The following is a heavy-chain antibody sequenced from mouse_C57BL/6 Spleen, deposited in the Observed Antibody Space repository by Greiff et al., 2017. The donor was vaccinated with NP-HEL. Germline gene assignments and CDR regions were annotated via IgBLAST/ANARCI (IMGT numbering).Heavy chain of an antibody. Sequence: EVQLQQSGPELVKPGASVKISCKASGYSFTGYYMNWVKQSPEKSLEWIGEINPSTGGTTYNQKFKANATLTVDKSSSTAYMQLKSLTSEYSAVYYCARSDYYGSSLFAYWGQGTLVTVSA. CDR3: ARSDYYGSSLFAY. CDR1: GYSFTGYY. D-gene: IGHD1-1*01. J-gene: IGHJ3*01. V-gene: IGHV1-42*01. CDR2: INPSTGGT.